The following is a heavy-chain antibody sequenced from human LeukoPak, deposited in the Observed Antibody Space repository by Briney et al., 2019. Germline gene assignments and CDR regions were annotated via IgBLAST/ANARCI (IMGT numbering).Heavy chain of an antibody. CDR1: GFNFSSYA. Sequence: GGSLRLSCAASGFNFSSYAMHWVRQAPGKGLEYVSAISSNGGSTYYANSVKGRFTISRDNSKNTLYLQMGSLRAEDMAVYYCARMEEYYYYYGMDVWGQGTTVTVSS. J-gene: IGHJ6*02. D-gene: IGHD3-3*01. CDR3: ARMEEYYYYYGMDV. CDR2: ISSNGGST. V-gene: IGHV3-64*01.